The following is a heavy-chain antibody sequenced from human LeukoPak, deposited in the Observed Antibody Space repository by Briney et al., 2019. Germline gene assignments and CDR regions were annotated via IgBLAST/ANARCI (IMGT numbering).Heavy chain of an antibody. Sequence: SETLSLTCTVSGGSISSYYWSWIRQPAGKGLEWIGRIYTSGSTKYNPSLKSRCTMSVDTSKNQFSLKLSSVTAADRAVYYCARDGNSGYTFDYWGQGTLVTVSS. CDR2: IYTSGST. CDR3: ARDGNSGYTFDY. D-gene: IGHD5-12*01. V-gene: IGHV4-4*07. CDR1: GGSISSYY. J-gene: IGHJ4*02.